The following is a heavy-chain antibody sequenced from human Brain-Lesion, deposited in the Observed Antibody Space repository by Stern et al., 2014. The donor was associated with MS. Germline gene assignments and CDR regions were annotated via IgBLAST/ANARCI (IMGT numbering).Heavy chain of an antibody. D-gene: IGHD3-10*01. J-gene: IGHJ4*02. CDR1: GGSISSSSYY. CDR2: IYYRGST. CDR3: AKLWLGELPESPFDY. V-gene: IGHV4-39*01. Sequence: QVQLQESGPGLVKPSETLSLTCTVSGGSISSSSYYWGWIRQPPGQGLEWIGSIYYRGSTYYNPSLKSRVTISMDTSKNQFSLRLSPVTAADTAVYFCAKLWLGELPESPFDYWGQGTLVTVSS.